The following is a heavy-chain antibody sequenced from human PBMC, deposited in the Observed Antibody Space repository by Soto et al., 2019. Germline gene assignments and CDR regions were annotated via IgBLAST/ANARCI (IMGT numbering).Heavy chain of an antibody. CDR1: GDSISGYY. Sequence: QVQLQESGPGLVKPSETLSLTCTISGDSISGYYWTWVRQSPRKGLQWIGYIFYTGSNNYNYNPSLNRRVTISVDTSKNQFSLKLSSVTAADTAVYYCARHSSGWYLDRWGQGTLVTVSS. J-gene: IGHJ4*02. V-gene: IGHV4-59*08. D-gene: IGHD6-19*01. CDR2: IFYTGSNNY. CDR3: ARHSSGWYLDR.